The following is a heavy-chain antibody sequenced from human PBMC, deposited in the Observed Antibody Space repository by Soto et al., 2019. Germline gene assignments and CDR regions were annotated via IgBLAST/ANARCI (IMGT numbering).Heavy chain of an antibody. CDR2: ISGSGGST. Sequence: GGSLRLSCAASGFTFSSYAMSWVRQAPWKGLEWVSAISGSGGSTYYADSVKGRFTISRDNSKNTLYLQMNSLRAEDTAVYYCAKDLAYDILTGPGPYYYYDMDVWGQGTTVTVSS. CDR3: AKDLAYDILTGPGPYYYYDMDV. D-gene: IGHD3-9*01. J-gene: IGHJ6*02. CDR1: GFTFSSYA. V-gene: IGHV3-23*01.